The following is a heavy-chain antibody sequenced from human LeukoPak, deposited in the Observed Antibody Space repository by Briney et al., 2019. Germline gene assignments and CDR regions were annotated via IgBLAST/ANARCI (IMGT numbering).Heavy chain of an antibody. Sequence: GGSLRLSCAASGFTFSAYQMNWIRQAPGKGLEWVSYISGSGTTIYYADSVKGRFTISRDNAKNSLYLQMDSLRAEDTAVYYCARQFAYWGQGTLVTVSS. CDR2: ISGSGTTI. CDR3: ARQFAY. J-gene: IGHJ4*02. CDR1: GFTFSAYQ. V-gene: IGHV3-48*03.